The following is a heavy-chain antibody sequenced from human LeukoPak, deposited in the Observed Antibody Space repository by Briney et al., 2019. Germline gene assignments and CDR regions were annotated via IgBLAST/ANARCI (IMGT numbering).Heavy chain of an antibody. D-gene: IGHD1-26*01. CDR1: GFTFSSYS. CDR3: ARGLWKWELQQGGGMDV. Sequence: GGSLRLSCAASGFTFSSYSMNWVRQAPGKGLEWVSYISSSSSSIIYYADSVKGRFTISRDNAKNSLYLQMNSLRAEDTAVYYCARGLWKWELQQGGGMDVWGQGTTVTVSS. V-gene: IGHV3-48*01. CDR2: ISSSSSSII. J-gene: IGHJ6*02.